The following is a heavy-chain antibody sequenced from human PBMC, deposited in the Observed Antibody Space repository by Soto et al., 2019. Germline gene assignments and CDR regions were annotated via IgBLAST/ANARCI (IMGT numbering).Heavy chain of an antibody. CDR3: ARVRDSSGDYYYGMDV. CDR1: GFTFSSYA. CDR2: ISYDGSSK. D-gene: IGHD3-22*01. Sequence: PGGSLRLSCAASGFTFSSYAMHWVRQAPGKGLEWVAVISYDGSSKYYADSVKGRFTISRDNSKNTLYLQMNSLRAEDTAVYYCARVRDSSGDYYYGMDVWGQGTTVTVSS. V-gene: IGHV3-30-3*01. J-gene: IGHJ6*02.